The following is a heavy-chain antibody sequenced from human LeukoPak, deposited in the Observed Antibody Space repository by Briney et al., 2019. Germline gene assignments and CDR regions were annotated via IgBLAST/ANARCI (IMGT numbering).Heavy chain of an antibody. V-gene: IGHV3-23*01. CDR3: ARENDMGYCSGGRCYKGYNAMNV. J-gene: IGHJ6*02. CDR1: GFTFSSYA. D-gene: IGHD2-15*01. CDR2: ISGSGGST. Sequence: GGSLRLSCAASGFTFSSYAMSWVRQAPGKGLEWVSAISGSGGSTYYADSVKGRFTISRDNSKNTLYLQMNSLGAEDTAVYYCARENDMGYCSGGRCYKGYNAMNVWGQGTTVTVSS.